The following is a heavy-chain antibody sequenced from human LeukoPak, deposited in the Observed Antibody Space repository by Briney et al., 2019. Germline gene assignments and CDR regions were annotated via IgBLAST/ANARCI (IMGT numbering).Heavy chain of an antibody. J-gene: IGHJ4*02. V-gene: IGHV4-4*07. CDR3: ARVLAAAGTYYFDY. CDR1: GGSISSYH. Sequence: SETLSLTCTVSGGSISSYHWSWIRQPPGKGLEWIGRIYTSGSTNYNPSLKSRVTMSVDTSKNQFSLKLSSVTAADTAVYYCARVLAAAGTYYFDYWGQGTLVTVSS. CDR2: IYTSGST. D-gene: IGHD6-13*01.